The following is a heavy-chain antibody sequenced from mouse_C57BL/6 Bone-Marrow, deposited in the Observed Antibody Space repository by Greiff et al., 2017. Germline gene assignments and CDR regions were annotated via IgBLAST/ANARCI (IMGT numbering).Heavy chain of an antibody. J-gene: IGHJ1*03. CDR3: ARDTTVVHWYFDV. D-gene: IGHD1-1*01. V-gene: IGHV1-55*01. Sequence: QVQLQQPGAELVKPGASVKMSCKASGYTFTSYWITWVKQRPGQGLEWIGDIYPGSGSTNYNEKFKSKATLTVDASSSTAYMQLSSLTSEDSAVYYCARDTTVVHWYFDVWGTGTTVTVSS. CDR2: IYPGSGST. CDR1: GYTFTSYW.